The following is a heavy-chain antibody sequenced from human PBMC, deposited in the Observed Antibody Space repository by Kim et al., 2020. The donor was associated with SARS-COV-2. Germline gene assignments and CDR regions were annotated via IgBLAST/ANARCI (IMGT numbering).Heavy chain of an antibody. D-gene: IGHD3-3*01. CDR2: IYDSGST. CDR1: GGSISSSSYY. CDR3: ARHTPGRPGFSAFVI. V-gene: IGHV4-39*01. J-gene: IGHJ3*02. Sequence: SETLSLTCTVSGGSISSSSYYWGWIRQPPGKGLEGIGSIYDSGSTYYNPSLKSRVTISVDTSKNQFTLKLSSVTAADTVVDYCARHTPGRPGFSAFVIWG.